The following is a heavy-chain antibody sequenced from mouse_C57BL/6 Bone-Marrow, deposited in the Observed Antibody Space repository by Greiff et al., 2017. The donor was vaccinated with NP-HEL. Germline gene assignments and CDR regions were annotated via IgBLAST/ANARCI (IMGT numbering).Heavy chain of an antibody. CDR1: GFTFSSYA. D-gene: IGHD2-4*01. V-gene: IGHV5-4*01. CDR2: ISDGGSYT. Sequence: VQLQQSGGGLVKPGGSLKLSCAASGFTFSSYAMSWVRQTPEKRLEWVATISDGGSYTYYPDNVKGRFTISRDNAKNNLYLQMSHLKSEDTAMYYCARGYDYDDGRLYYAMDYWGQGTSVTVSS. J-gene: IGHJ4*01. CDR3: ARGYDYDDGRLYYAMDY.